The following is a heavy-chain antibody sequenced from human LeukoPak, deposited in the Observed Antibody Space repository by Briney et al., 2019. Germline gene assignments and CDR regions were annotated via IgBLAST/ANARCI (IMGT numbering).Heavy chain of an antibody. J-gene: IGHJ4*02. CDR1: GYTFTNYD. CDR3: ATESLDY. Sequence: ASVKVSCKASGYTFTNYDINWVRQATGQGLEWMGYMNPNSGNSAYAQKYQGRVTITTDASISTAYMELSGVRSEDTALYYCATESLDYWGQGTLVTVSS. CDR2: MNPNSGNS. V-gene: IGHV1-8*01.